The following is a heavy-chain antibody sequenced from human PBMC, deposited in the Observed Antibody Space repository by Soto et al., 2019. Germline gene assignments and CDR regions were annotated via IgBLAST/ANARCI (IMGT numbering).Heavy chain of an antibody. CDR2: INPNSGGT. Sequence: GASVKVSCKASGYTFTGYYMHWVRQAPGQGLEWMGWINPNSGGTNYAQKFQGRVTMTRDTSISTAYMELSRLRSDDTAVYYCARDQSIVWGSYRYPGIGMDVWGQGTTVTVSS. CDR3: ARDQSIVWGSYRYPGIGMDV. D-gene: IGHD3-16*02. J-gene: IGHJ6*02. CDR1: GYTFTGYY. V-gene: IGHV1-2*02.